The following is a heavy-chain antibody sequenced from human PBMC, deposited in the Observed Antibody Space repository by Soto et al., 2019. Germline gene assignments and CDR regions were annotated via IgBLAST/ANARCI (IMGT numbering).Heavy chain of an antibody. J-gene: IGHJ4*02. CDR2: ISNGET. V-gene: IGHV1-18*01. CDR3: ARGSERYNWNDPWDY. D-gene: IGHD1-1*01. Sequence: HVQLVQSGSEVKKPGASVNVCCKASGFTFTTHGISWVRQAPGQGLEWMGWISNGETNYAQKLQGRVTMTTDTTTSTAYMELGGLRFDDTAVYYCARGSERYNWNDPWDYWGQGTLVTVSS. CDR1: GFTFTTHG.